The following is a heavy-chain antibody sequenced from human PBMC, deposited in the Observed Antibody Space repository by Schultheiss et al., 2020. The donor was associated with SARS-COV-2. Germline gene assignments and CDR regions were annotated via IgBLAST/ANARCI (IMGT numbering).Heavy chain of an antibody. CDR3: ARDLYYYDSSGYFVYYYYGMDV. Sequence: GGSLRLSCAASGFTFSSYGMHWVRQAPGKGLEWVAVIWYDGSNKYYADSVKGRFTISRDNSKNTLYLQMNSLRAEDTAVYYCARDLYYYDSSGYFVYYYYGMDVWGQGTTVTVSS. V-gene: IGHV3-33*08. J-gene: IGHJ6*02. CDR1: GFTFSSYG. CDR2: IWYDGSNK. D-gene: IGHD3-22*01.